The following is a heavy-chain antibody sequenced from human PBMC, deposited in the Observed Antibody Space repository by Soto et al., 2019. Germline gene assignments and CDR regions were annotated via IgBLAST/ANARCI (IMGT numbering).Heavy chain of an antibody. J-gene: IGHJ3*02. CDR3: AKLGSGSDYYVLDI. CDR1: GFTFSSFA. Sequence: PGASLRLSCAASGFTFSSFAMIWVRQAPGKGLEWVSAISGSGGSTYYADSVKGRFTISRDNSKNTMYLQMNSLRAEDTAVYYCAKLGSGSDYYVLDIWGQGTMVTVS. D-gene: IGHD1-26*01. CDR2: ISGSGGST. V-gene: IGHV3-23*01.